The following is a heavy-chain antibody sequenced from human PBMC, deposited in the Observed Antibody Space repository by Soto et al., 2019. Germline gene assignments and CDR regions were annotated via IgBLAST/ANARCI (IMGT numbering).Heavy chain of an antibody. CDR1: GGSFSGYY. D-gene: IGHD3-10*01. J-gene: IGHJ3*02. V-gene: IGHV4-34*01. CDR2: INHSGST. CDR3: ARWLLWFGDRMEAFDI. Sequence: SETLSLTCAVYGGSFSGYYWSWIRQPPGKGLEWIGEINHSGSTNYNPSLKSRVTISVDTSKNQFSLTLSSVTDADTAVYYCARWLLWFGDRMEAFDIWGQGTMVTVSS.